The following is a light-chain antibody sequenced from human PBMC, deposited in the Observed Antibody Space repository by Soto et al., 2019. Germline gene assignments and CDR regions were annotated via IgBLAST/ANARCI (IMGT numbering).Light chain of an antibody. CDR3: QQRSKWPLT. J-gene: IGKJ4*01. CDR1: QSISSTH. V-gene: IGKV3D-20*02. CDR2: GAS. Sequence: ETVLTQSPGTLSLSPGERATLSCRASQSISSTHLAWYQQKSGQAPRLLIYGASSRATGIPDRFSGSGSGADFTLTISSLEPEDFAVYYCQQRSKWPLTFGGGTKVDIK.